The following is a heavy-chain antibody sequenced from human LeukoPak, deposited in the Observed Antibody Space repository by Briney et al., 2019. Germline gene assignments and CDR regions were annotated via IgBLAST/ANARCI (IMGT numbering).Heavy chain of an antibody. D-gene: IGHD5-18*01. Sequence: SETLSLTCTVSGGSISSSSYYWGWIRQPPGKGLEWIGSIYYSGSTYYNLSLKSRVTISVDTSKNQFSLKLSSVTAADTAVYYCARDSSGYSYGYVDYWGQGTLVTVSS. CDR1: GGSISSSSYY. V-gene: IGHV4-39*07. CDR2: IYYSGST. CDR3: ARDSSGYSYGYVDY. J-gene: IGHJ4*02.